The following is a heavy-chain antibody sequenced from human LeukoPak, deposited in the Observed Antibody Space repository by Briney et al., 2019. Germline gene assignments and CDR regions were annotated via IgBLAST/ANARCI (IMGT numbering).Heavy chain of an antibody. CDR2: INPNSGGT. Sequence: GASAKVSCKASGYTFTGYYMHWVRQAPGQGLEWMGWINPNSGGTNYAQKFQGRVTMTRDTSISTAYMELSRLRSDDTAVYYCARGRFLEWLLYRYWGQGTLVTVSS. CDR1: GYTFTGYY. J-gene: IGHJ4*02. V-gene: IGHV1-2*02. CDR3: ARGRFLEWLLYRY. D-gene: IGHD3-3*01.